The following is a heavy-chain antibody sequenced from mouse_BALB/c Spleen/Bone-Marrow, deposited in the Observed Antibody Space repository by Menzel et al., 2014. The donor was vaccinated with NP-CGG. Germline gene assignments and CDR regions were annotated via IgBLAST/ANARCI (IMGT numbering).Heavy chain of an antibody. V-gene: IGHV1-5*01. CDR2: IYPGNSDT. CDR3: TSYGSSLYYLDY. J-gene: IGHJ2*01. Sequence: VQLQQSGTVLARPGASVKMSCEASGYTFTSYWMHWVKQRPGQGLEWIGAIYPGNSDTSYNQKFKGKAKLTAVTSTSTAYMELSSLTNEDSAVYYCTSYGSSLYYLDYWGQGTTLTVSS. CDR1: GYTFTSYW. D-gene: IGHD1-1*01.